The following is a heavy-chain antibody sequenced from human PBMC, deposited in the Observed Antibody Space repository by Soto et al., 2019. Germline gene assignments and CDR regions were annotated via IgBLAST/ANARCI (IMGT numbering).Heavy chain of an antibody. D-gene: IGHD3-22*01. CDR2: INPGNVKT. CDR1: GYTFTSYG. J-gene: IGHJ4*02. CDR3: ARGGYFDSSGYLGY. V-gene: IGHV1-3*01. Sequence: QVQLVQSGAEVKKPGASVRVSCKASGYTFTSYGMNWVRQAHGRRLEWMGWINPGNVKTKYSQKVQGRLIITRDTSASTAYMQLSSLTSEDTAIYYCARGGYFDSSGYLGYWGQGTLVTVSS.